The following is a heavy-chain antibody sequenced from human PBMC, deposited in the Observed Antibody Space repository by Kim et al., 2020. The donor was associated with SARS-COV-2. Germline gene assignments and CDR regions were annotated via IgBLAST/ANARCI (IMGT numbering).Heavy chain of an antibody. CDR3: VWDDSSGYYSSY. Sequence: SETLSLTCTVSGGSISSSSYYWGWIRQPPGKGLEWIGSIYYSGSTYYNPSLKSRVTISVDTSKNQFSLKLSSVTAADTAVYYCVWDDSSGYYSSYWGQGTLVTVSS. D-gene: IGHD3-22*01. V-gene: IGHV4-39*01. J-gene: IGHJ4*02. CDR2: IYYSGST. CDR1: GGSISSSSYY.